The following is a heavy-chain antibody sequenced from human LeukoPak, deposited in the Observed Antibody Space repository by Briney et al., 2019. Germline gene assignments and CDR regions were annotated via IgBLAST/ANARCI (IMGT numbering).Heavy chain of an antibody. D-gene: IGHD3-10*02. Sequence: GESLSLSCTASGFTFTTYWMHWVRQAPGKGLVWVARINTDGRVKTYAESVKGRFTVSRDNAETTQYLEMNNLRPEATAVYYCIGETHVGLHFEYWGQGTLATVTS. CDR1: GFTFTTYW. CDR2: INTDGRVK. V-gene: IGHV3-74*03. CDR3: IGETHVGLHFEY. J-gene: IGHJ4*02.